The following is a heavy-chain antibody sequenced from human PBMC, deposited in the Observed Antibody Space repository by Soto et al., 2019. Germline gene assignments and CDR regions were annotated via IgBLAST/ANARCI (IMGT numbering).Heavy chain of an antibody. CDR1: GCTFSNYL. Sequence: GGSLRLSCVASGCTFSNYLMHWVRQAPGKGLVWVSRINTDGSSTNYADSVKGRFTISRDNAKNMVYLQMNSLRVEDTAVYYCARDNWNSYWGQGTLVTVSS. CDR2: INTDGSST. J-gene: IGHJ4*02. V-gene: IGHV3-74*01. CDR3: ARDNWNSY. D-gene: IGHD1-7*01.